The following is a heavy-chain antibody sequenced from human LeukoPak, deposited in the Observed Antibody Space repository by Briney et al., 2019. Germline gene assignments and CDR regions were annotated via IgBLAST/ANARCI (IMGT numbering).Heavy chain of an antibody. D-gene: IGHD2-2*01. J-gene: IGHJ4*02. CDR2: INPDGSYT. V-gene: IGHV3-74*01. CDR3: AKEMSSSNIDH. CDR1: GFTFSTYW. Sequence: PGGSLRLSCAASGFTFSTYWMHWVRQAPGKGLVWVSRINPDGSYTSYADSVKGRFTISRDNAKNTLYLQMNSLRAEDTAVYYCAKEMSSSNIDHCGQGTLVTVSS.